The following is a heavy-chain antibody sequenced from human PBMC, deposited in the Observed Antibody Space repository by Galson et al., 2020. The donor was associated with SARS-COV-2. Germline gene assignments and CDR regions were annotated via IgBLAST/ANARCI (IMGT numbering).Heavy chain of an antibody. Sequence: GESLKISCTASGFTFTHAFMNWVRQAPGKGLEWVGRINSKTDGGTADYAAPVKGRFTISRDDSTNTLYLQMNSLRTEDTAVYYCTADLGAYFGSGPKLDYWGQGTLVPVSS. J-gene: IGHJ4*02. V-gene: IGHV3-15*01. CDR1: GFTFTHAF. CDR2: INSKTDGGTA. CDR3: TADLGAYFGSGPKLDY. D-gene: IGHD3-10*01.